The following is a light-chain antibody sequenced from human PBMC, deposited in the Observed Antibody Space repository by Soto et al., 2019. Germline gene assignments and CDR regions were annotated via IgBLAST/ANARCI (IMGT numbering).Light chain of an antibody. V-gene: IGKV1-39*01. J-gene: IGKJ1*01. CDR3: QQSYSTPRT. CDR2: AAS. Sequence: IQLTQSPSSLSASVGDRVTITCRASQAIRSALGWYQQKPGKVPKLLIYAASSLQSGVPSRFSGSGSGTDFTLTISSLQPEDFATYYCQQSYSTPRTFGQGTKVDI. CDR1: QAIRSA.